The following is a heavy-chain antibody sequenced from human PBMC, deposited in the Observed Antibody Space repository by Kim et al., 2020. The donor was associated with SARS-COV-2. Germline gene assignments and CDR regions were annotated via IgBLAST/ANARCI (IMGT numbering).Heavy chain of an antibody. D-gene: IGHD3-10*01. CDR1: GFSLSRHA. V-gene: IGHV3-30*04. J-gene: IGHJ4*02. CDR2: MSYDGSKK. CDR3: ARDSVDAGRYLDC. Sequence: GGSLRLSCAAFGFSLSRHAMHWVRQAPGKGLEWVAGMSYDGSKKHYADSVKGRFNISRDNSKYTVYLQMNSLRVEDTALYYCARDSVDAGRYLDCRGQ.